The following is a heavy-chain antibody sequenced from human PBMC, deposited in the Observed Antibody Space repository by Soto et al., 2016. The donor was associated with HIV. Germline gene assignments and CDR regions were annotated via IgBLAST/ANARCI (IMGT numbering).Heavy chain of an antibody. J-gene: IGHJ4*02. D-gene: IGHD2-15*01. V-gene: IGHV3-48*04. Sequence: EVQLVESGGGLVQPGGSLRLSCAASGFTFSSYSMNWVRQAPGKGLEWVSYISSSSTTIYYADSVKGRFTISRDNAKNSLYLQMNSLRAEDTAVYYCARDLFGGSWNYWGQGTLVTVSS. CDR3: ARDLFGGSWNY. CDR1: GFTFSSYS. CDR2: ISSSSTTI.